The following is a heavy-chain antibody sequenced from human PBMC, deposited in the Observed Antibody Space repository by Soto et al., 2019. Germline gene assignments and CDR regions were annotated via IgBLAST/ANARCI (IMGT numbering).Heavy chain of an antibody. CDR2: ILYDGSNK. D-gene: IGHD1-1*01. CDR1: GFTFSNYG. Sequence: ESGGGVVQPGTSLRLSCAASGFTFSNYGMHWVRQTPGKGLEWVALILYDGSNKYYADSVKGRFTISRDNSKNTLYLQVSSLQAEDTAVYYCAKSRDAYNFYFYYGMDVWGQGTSVTVSS. CDR3: AKSRDAYNFYFYYGMDV. J-gene: IGHJ6*02. V-gene: IGHV3-30*18.